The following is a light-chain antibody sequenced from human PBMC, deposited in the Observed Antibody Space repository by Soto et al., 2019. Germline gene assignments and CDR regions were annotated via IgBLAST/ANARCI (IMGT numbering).Light chain of an antibody. CDR3: QQYYSMPLT. CDR2: DAS. V-gene: IGKV1-33*01. CDR1: QDISNY. J-gene: IGKJ4*01. Sequence: DIQMTQSPSSLSASVGDRVTITCQASQDISNYLNWYQQKPGKAPKLLIYDASNLETGVPSRFSGSGSGTDFTFTISSLQPEDVAVYYCQQYYSMPLTFGGGTNVEIK.